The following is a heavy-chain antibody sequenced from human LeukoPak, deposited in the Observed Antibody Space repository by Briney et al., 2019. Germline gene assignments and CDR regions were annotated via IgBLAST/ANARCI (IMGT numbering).Heavy chain of an antibody. D-gene: IGHD1-14*01. CDR3: ARDKRNSRYFDL. CDR1: GGSISTYY. J-gene: IGHJ2*01. CDR2: IYYSGSG. V-gene: IGHV4-59*01. Sequence: SETLSLTCSVSGGSISTYYWNWLRQPPGKGLEWIGYIYYSGSGNYHPSLRSRATISVDTASNQFSLSLSSVTAADTAVYFCARDKRNSRYFDLWGRGTLVTVSS.